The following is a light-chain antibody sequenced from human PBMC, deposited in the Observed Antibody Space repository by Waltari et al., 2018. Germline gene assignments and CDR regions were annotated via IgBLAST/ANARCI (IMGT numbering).Light chain of an antibody. J-gene: IGKJ2*01. CDR3: QQYGSSVLYT. CDR2: GAS. CDR1: QSLTKRY. Sequence: VLTQSPGTLSLSPGERATLSCRASQSLTKRYFAWSQQKPCQAPRPPIYGASSRAAGIPDRFSGSGSGTDFTLTISRLEPEDFAVYYCQQYGSSVLYTFGQGTKLEIK. V-gene: IGKV3-20*01.